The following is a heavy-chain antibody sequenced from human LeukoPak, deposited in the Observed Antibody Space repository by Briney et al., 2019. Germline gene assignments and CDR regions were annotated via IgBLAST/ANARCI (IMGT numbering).Heavy chain of an antibody. V-gene: IGHV4-59*08. CDR2: IYYSGST. J-gene: IGHJ4*02. CDR3: ARLGDGFNTAGGFDY. Sequence: SETLSLTCTVSGGSISSYYWNWIRQPPGKGLDWIGYIYYSGSTNYNPSLKSRVTISVDTSKNQFSLKLSSVTAADTAVYYCARLGDGFNTAGGFDYWGQGTLVTVSS. D-gene: IGHD5-24*01. CDR1: GGSISSYY.